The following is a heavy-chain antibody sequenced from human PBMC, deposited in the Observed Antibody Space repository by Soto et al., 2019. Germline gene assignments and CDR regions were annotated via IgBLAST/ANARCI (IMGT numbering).Heavy chain of an antibody. J-gene: IGHJ4*02. CDR2: IIPIFGTA. Sequence: GASVKVSCKASGGTFSSYAISWVRQAPGQGLEWMGGIIPIFGTANYAQKFQGRVTITAYESTSTAYMELSSLRSEDTAVYYCANAYYYDSSGYWSTVGFDYWGQGTLVTVSS. CDR1: GGTFSSYA. D-gene: IGHD3-22*01. V-gene: IGHV1-69*13. CDR3: ANAYYYDSSGYWSTVGFDY.